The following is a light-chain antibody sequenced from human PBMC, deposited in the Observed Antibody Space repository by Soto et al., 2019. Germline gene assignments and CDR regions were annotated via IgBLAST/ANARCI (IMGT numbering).Light chain of an antibody. CDR2: EVS. V-gene: IGLV2-14*01. Sequence: QSALTQPASVSGSPGQSITISCTGTSSYVGGHNYVSWYQQHPGIAPKLMISEVSNRPSGVSNRFSGSKSGNTASLTISGLQAEDEADYYCSSYTTSSTLVFGGGTKLTVL. CDR1: SSYVGGHNY. CDR3: SSYTTSSTLV. J-gene: IGLJ2*01.